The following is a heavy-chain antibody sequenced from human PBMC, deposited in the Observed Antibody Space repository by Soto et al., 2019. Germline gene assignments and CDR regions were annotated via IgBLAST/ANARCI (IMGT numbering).Heavy chain of an antibody. CDR1: GGTFSSYA. CDR2: ISGSGGST. D-gene: IGHD3-16*01. CDR3: ARGEIMMTFGGVPNGMDV. J-gene: IGHJ6*02. Sequence: RLWKGAVGGTFSSYAVSWVLKEQGKGLEWVSAISGSGGSTYYADSVKGRFTISRDNSKNTLYLQMNSLRAEDTAVYYCARGEIMMTFGGVPNGMDVWGQGTTVTVSS. V-gene: IGHV3-23*01.